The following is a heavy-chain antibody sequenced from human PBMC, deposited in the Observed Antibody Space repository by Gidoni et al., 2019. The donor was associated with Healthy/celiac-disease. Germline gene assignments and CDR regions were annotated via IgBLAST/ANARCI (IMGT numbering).Heavy chain of an antibody. D-gene: IGHD6-13*01. Sequence: QVQLVQSGAEVKKPGASVKVSCKVSGYTLTELSMHWVRQAPGKGLEWMGGFDPEDGETIYAQKFQGRVTMTEDTSTDTAYMELSSLRSEDTAVYYCATDISRLHSIAAAGNGVGWFDPWGQGTLVTVSS. J-gene: IGHJ5*02. CDR3: ATDISRLHSIAAAGNGVGWFDP. V-gene: IGHV1-24*01. CDR2: FDPEDGET. CDR1: GYTLTELS.